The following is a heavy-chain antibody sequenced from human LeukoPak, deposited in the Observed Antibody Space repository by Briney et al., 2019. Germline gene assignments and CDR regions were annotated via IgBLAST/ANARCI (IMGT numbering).Heavy chain of an antibody. CDR2: IYTSGST. V-gene: IGHV4-61*02. CDR3: ARGPRASRVLYFAY. CDR1: GGSISSGSYY. D-gene: IGHD4/OR15-4a*01. Sequence: SETLSLTCTVSGGSISSGSYYWSCIRQPAGKGLESIVRIYTSGSTNYNPSLKSRVTISVDTSKNQFFLKLSSVTAADTAVYYCARGPRASRVLYFAYSGPRTLVTLSS. J-gene: IGHJ4*01.